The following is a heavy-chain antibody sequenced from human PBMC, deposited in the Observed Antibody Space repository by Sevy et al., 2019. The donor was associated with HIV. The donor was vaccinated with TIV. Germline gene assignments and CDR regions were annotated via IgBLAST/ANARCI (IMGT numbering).Heavy chain of an antibody. D-gene: IGHD3-9*01. CDR1: GYIFTAYY. V-gene: IGHV1-2*02. CDR3: ARDDSDDVLSWFDP. Sequence: ASVKVSCKASGYIFTAYYIHWVRQAPGQGLEWMGWMNPDSGGTNYVQKFQDRVTMTSDTSTNTAYMDLSRLRSDDTAVYYCARDDSDDVLSWFDPWGQGTLVTVSS. J-gene: IGHJ5*02. CDR2: MNPDSGGT.